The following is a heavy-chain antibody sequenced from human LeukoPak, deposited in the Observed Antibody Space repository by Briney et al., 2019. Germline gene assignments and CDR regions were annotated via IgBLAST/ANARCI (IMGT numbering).Heavy chain of an antibody. CDR3: TTDLGVVVAADTPGGR. Sequence: NTGGSLRLSCAASGFTFSSYGMHWVRQAPGKGLEWVGRIKSKTDGGTTDYAAPVKGRFTISRDDSKNTLYLQMNSLKTEDTAVYYCTTDLGVVVAADTPGGRWGQGTLVTVSS. CDR2: IKSKTDGGTT. J-gene: IGHJ4*02. CDR1: GFTFSSYG. D-gene: IGHD2-15*01. V-gene: IGHV3-15*01.